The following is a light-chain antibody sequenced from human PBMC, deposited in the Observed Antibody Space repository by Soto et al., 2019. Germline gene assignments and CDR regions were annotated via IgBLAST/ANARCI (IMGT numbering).Light chain of an antibody. J-gene: IGLJ1*01. CDR2: EVS. V-gene: IGLV2-8*01. Sequence: QSGLTQPPSASGSPGQSITSSCTETSSDVGGYRYVSWYQQYPNKAPRLIIYEVSRRPSGVPDRFSGSKSGNVASLTVSGLQAEDEADYYCSSYEGSNTYVFGTGTKVTV. CDR3: SSYEGSNTYV. CDR1: SSDVGGYRY.